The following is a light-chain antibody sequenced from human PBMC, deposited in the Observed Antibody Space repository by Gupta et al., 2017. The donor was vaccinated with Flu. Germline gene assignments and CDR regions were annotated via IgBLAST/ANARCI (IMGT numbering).Light chain of an antibody. Sequence: DIVMTQTPLSLSVTPGQPASISCRSSQSLLHSDGMTYFFWYMQKPGHPPQLLIYEVSKRFSGVPDRFSGSGAGTGFTLNISRVEAEVVGIYYCMQSVHLRTFGQGTKVEIK. J-gene: IGKJ1*01. CDR3: MQSVHLRT. V-gene: IGKV2D-29*01. CDR1: QSLLHSDGMTY. CDR2: EVS.